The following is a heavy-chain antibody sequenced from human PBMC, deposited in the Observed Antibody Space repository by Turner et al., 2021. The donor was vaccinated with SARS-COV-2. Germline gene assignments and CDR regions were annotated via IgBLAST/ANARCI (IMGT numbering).Heavy chain of an antibody. CDR3: ARGEIRGVTGDY. CDR1: GFTVRNNY. D-gene: IGHD3-10*01. J-gene: IGHJ4*02. V-gene: IGHV3-66*01. Sequence: EVQLFRSGVDLVQPGGSLRLSCTASGFTVRNNYMSWVRQGPGKGLDWVSLIKRGGNKKYKGSVKGRFTNSRDNSKNTLYLQMNSLRAEDTAVYYCARGEIRGVTGDYWGRGTLVTVSS. CDR2: IKRGGNK.